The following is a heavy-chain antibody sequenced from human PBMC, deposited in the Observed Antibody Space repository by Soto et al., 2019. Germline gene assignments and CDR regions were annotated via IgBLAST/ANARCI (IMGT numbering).Heavy chain of an antibody. CDR2: ITPIFGKT. J-gene: IGHJ4*02. D-gene: IGHD3-10*01. V-gene: IGHV1-69*04. Sequence: SVKVSCKASAGTFVNYAITWVRQAPGQGLELMGSITPIFGKTYNAQKFHGRVTFTADKSTDTAYMELSSLRSEDTAVYYCATGLFYGSGVDYWGQGTLVTVSS. CDR3: ATGLFYGSGVDY. CDR1: AGTFVNYA.